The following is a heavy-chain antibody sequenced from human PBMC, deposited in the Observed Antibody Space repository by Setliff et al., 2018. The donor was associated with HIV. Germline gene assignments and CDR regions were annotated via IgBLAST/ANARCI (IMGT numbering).Heavy chain of an antibody. CDR2: ISGSGGST. Sequence: GGSLRLSCAASGFTFSSYAMNWVRQAPGKGLEWVSAISGSGGSTYYADSVKGRFTISRDNSKNTLYLQMNSLRAEDTAVYYCAKTVAGTYFLDYWGQGTLVTVSS. CDR3: AKTVAGTYFLDY. D-gene: IGHD6-19*01. J-gene: IGHJ4*02. V-gene: IGHV3-23*01. CDR1: GFTFSSYA.